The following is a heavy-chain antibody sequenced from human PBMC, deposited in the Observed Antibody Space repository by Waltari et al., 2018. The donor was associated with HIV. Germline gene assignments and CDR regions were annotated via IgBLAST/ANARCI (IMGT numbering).Heavy chain of an antibody. V-gene: IGHV4-39*01. Sequence: QLQLQESGPGLVKASETLSLTCTVSGGSISGSNYYWGWIRQPPGKGLEWIGSIYSGGSNNYNPSPMRRVTIYGYTSKNLFARTLCSLPAADTAVYYCARRWSGSPSGVSMDVCGQGTTVTVSS. CDR1: GGSISGSNYY. CDR3: ARRWSGSPSGVSMDV. D-gene: IGHD2-15*01. CDR2: IYSGGSN. J-gene: IGHJ6*02.